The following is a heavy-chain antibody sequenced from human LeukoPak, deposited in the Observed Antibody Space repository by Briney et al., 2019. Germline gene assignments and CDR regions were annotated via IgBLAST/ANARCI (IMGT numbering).Heavy chain of an antibody. V-gene: IGHV3-74*01. J-gene: IGHJ3*02. CDR2: INSDGSST. D-gene: IGHD5-12*01. CDR1: GFTFSSYW. CDR3: ARFGGYNYDAFDI. Sequence: GGSLRLSCAASGFTFSSYWMHWARQAPGKGLVWVSRINSDGSSTSYADSVKGRFTISRDNAKNTLYLQMNSLRAEDTAVYYCARFGGYNYDAFDIWGQGTMVTVSS.